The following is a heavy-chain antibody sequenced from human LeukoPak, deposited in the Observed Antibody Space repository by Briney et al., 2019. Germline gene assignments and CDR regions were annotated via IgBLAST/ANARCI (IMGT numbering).Heavy chain of an antibody. CDR2: IYTSGST. D-gene: IGHD3-10*01. Sequence: PSDTLSLICTVSGGSLSSYYWSWIRQPAGKGLEWIGRIYTSGSTNYNPSLKSRVTMTVDTSTDQFSLKLSSVTAADTAVYYCARDMWWFGELTHNYYYYGMDVWGQGTTVTVSS. CDR3: ARDMWWFGELTHNYYYYGMDV. V-gene: IGHV4-4*07. J-gene: IGHJ6*02. CDR1: GGSLSSYY.